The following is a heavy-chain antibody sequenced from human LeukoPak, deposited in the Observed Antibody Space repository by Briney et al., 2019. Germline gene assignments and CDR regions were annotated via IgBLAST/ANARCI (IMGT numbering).Heavy chain of an antibody. J-gene: IGHJ3*02. D-gene: IGHD2-21*02. Sequence: SETLSLTCTVSGGSISSGDYYWSWIRQPPGKGLEWIGSIYYSGSTYYNPSLKSRVTISVDTSKNQFSLKLNSVTAADTAVYYCARYRNCGSDCYDAFDIWGQGTMVTVSS. CDR1: GGSISSGDYY. V-gene: IGHV4-39*01. CDR2: IYYSGST. CDR3: ARYRNCGSDCYDAFDI.